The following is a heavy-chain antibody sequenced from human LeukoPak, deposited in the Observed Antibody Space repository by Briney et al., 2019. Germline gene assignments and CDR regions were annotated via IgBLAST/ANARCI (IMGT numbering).Heavy chain of an antibody. CDR3: AKDRNDILTGYLIFDY. Sequence: TGGSLRLSCAASGFTFSSYARSWVRQAPGKGLEWVSAISGSGGSTYYADSVKGRFTISRDNSKNTLYLQMNSLRAEDTAVYYCAKDRNDILTGYLIFDYWGQGTLVTVSS. CDR2: ISGSGGST. CDR1: GFTFSSYA. J-gene: IGHJ4*02. D-gene: IGHD3-9*01. V-gene: IGHV3-23*01.